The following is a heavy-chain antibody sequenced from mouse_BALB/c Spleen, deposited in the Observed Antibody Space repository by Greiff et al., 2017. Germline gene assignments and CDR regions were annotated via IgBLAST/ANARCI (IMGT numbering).Heavy chain of an antibody. J-gene: IGHJ3*01. V-gene: IGHV1-5*01. D-gene: IGHD2-4*01. CDR2: IYPGNSDT. CDR3: TLYYDSWFAY. Sequence: VQLKQSGTVLARPGASVKMSCKASGYSFTSYWMHWVKQRPGQGLEWIGSIYPGNSDTSYNQKFKGKAKLTAVTSASTAYMELSSLTNEDSAVYYCTLYYDSWFAYWGQGTLVTVSA. CDR1: GYSFTSYW.